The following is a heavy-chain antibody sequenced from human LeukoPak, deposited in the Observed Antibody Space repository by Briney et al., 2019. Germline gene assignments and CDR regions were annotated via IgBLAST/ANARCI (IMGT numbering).Heavy chain of an antibody. V-gene: IGHV1-46*04. CDR3: ARDNTSTGPFDY. J-gene: IGHJ4*02. CDR1: GYTFTSHY. Sequence: ASVKVSCKASGYTFTSHYMHWVRQAPGQGLEWMGIVDPSGGTTSRAQKLQGRVTITRDTTTSTVYMELSSLRSEDTAVYYCARDNTSTGPFDYWGQGTLVTVSS. CDR2: VDPSGGTT. D-gene: IGHD1-1*01.